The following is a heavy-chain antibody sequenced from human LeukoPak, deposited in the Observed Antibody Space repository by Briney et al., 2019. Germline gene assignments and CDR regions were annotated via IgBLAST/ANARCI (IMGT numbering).Heavy chain of an antibody. Sequence: PSETLSLTCTVSGGSISSSSYYWGWIRQPPGKGLEWIGSIYYSGSTYYNPSLKSRVTISVDTSKNQFSLKLSSVTAADTAVYYCARVVPAARRFDPWGQGTLVTVSS. CDR3: ARVVPAARRFDP. CDR2: IYYSGST. CDR1: GGSISSSSYY. J-gene: IGHJ5*02. D-gene: IGHD2-2*01. V-gene: IGHV4-39*07.